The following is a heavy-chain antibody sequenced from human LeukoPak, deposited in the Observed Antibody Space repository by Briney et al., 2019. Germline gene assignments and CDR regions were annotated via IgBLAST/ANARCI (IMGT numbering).Heavy chain of an antibody. J-gene: IGHJ6*03. D-gene: IGHD1-20*01. Sequence: PGGSLRLSCAASGFTFSSYAMSWVRQAPGKGLEWVSAISGSGGSTYYADSVKGRFTISRDNSKNTLYLQMNSLRAEDTAVYYCANLPYNWNGPPDSYYYYYMDVWGKGTTVTVSS. CDR2: ISGSGGST. CDR3: ANLPYNWNGPPDSYYYYYMDV. CDR1: GFTFSSYA. V-gene: IGHV3-23*01.